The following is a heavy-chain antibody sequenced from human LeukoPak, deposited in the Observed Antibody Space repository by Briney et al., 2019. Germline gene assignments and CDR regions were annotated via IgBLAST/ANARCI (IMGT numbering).Heavy chain of an antibody. CDR3: AKIPAFYYGDDWTSSNYFND. D-gene: IGHD4-17*01. V-gene: IGHV4-4*02. Sequence: SETLSLTCAVSGTSFSNTDWWSWVRQPPGKGLEYIGQIFHSGRTNYNPSLKSRATISIDTSRDQFSLTLSSVTAADTAVYYCAKIPAFYYGDDWTSSNYFNDWGQGTLVTVSS. CDR1: GTSFSNTDW. CDR2: IFHSGRT. J-gene: IGHJ4*02.